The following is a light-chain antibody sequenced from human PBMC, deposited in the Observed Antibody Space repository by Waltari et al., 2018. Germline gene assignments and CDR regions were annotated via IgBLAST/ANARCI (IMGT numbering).Light chain of an antibody. Sequence: ERATLPCRASQSVNGSLAWYQQKPGQAPRLLIYGAASRATGVPDRFSGSASVTDFSLTISRLEPEDCAVYYYQHYVRLPVSFGQGTKVEIK. CDR2: GAA. V-gene: IGKV3-20*01. J-gene: IGKJ1*01. CDR3: QHYVRLPVS. CDR1: QSVNGS.